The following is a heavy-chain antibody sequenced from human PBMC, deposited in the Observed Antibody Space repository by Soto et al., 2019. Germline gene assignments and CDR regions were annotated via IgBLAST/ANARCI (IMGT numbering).Heavy chain of an antibody. CDR1: GGTFSSYA. CDR2: IIPIFGTA. J-gene: IGHJ5*02. Sequence: SVKVSCKASGGTFSSYAISWVRQAPGQGLEWMGGIIPIFGTANYAQKFQGRVTITADESTSTAYMELSSLRSEDTAVYYCARLGYCSGGSCYSEIYRSWFDPWGQGTLVNVSS. D-gene: IGHD2-15*01. CDR3: ARLGYCSGGSCYSEIYRSWFDP. V-gene: IGHV1-69*13.